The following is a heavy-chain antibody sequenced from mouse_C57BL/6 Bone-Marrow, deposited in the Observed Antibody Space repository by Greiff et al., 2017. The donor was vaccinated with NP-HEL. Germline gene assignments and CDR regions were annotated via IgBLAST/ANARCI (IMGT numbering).Heavy chain of an antibody. Sequence: VQLQQPGAELVKPGASVKLSCKASGSTFTTYLLHGGKRGPGRGLGWMGGFDPIGGGTKYNEKFKSKATLTVDKPSSTAYMQLNSLTSEDSAVYYCARYYYGSSSFDYWGQGTTLTVSS. D-gene: IGHD1-1*01. J-gene: IGHJ2*01. CDR2: FDPIGGGT. CDR1: GSTFTTYL. CDR3: ARYYYGSSSFDY. V-gene: IGHV1-72*01.